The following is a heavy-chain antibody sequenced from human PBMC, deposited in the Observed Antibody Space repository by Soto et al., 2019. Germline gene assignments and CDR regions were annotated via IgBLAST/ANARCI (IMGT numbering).Heavy chain of an antibody. CDR2: IYYSGST. Sequence: PSETLSLTCTVPGGSISSRDYYWSWIRQPPGKGLEWIGYIYYSGSTYYNPSLKSRVTISVDTSKNQFSLKLSSVTAADTAVYYCARDHYVYDILTGYGYYYGMDVWGQGTTVTVSS. V-gene: IGHV4-30-4*01. CDR3: ARDHYVYDILTGYGYYYGMDV. D-gene: IGHD3-9*01. CDR1: GGSISSRDYY. J-gene: IGHJ6*02.